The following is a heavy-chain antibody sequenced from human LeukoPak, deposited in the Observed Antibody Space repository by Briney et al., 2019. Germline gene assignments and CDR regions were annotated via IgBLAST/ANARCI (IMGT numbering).Heavy chain of an antibody. CDR1: GFTFSSYG. CDR3: ARDVSAVGGLERPATLGY. Sequence: GGSLRLSCAASGFTFSSYGMHWVRQAPGKGLEWVAFIRYDGSNKYYADSVKGRFTISRDKSKNTLYLQMNSLRPEDTAVYYCARDVSAVGGLERPATLGYWGQGTLVTVSS. V-gene: IGHV3-30*02. CDR2: IRYDGSNK. J-gene: IGHJ4*02. D-gene: IGHD1-1*01.